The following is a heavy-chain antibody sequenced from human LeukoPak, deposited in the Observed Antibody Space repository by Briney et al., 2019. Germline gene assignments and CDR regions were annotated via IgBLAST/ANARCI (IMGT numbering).Heavy chain of an antibody. D-gene: IGHD3-3*01. CDR2: ISSSSRYI. Sequence: GGSLRLSCAASGFTFSSYSMNWVRQAPGKGLEWVSSISSSSRYIYYADSVKGRFTISRDNAKNSLYLQMNSLRAEDTAVYYCARLDFWSGYYTHDYWGQGTLVTVSS. V-gene: IGHV3-21*01. J-gene: IGHJ4*02. CDR1: GFTFSSYS. CDR3: ARLDFWSGYYTHDY.